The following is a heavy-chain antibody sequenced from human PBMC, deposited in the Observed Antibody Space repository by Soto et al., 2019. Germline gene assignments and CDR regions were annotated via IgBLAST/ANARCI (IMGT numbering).Heavy chain of an antibody. Sequence: QVQLVQSGAEVKKPGASVKVSCKASGYTFPGYGITWVRQAPGQGLEWMGWINPYNGNTKYAQKLQGRVTMTTDTSTSTAYMELRSLRSDDTAVYYCARDAAVGLFDYWGQGTLVTVSS. D-gene: IGHD1-26*01. J-gene: IGHJ4*02. CDR3: ARDAAVGLFDY. CDR1: GYTFPGYG. V-gene: IGHV1-18*01. CDR2: INPYNGNT.